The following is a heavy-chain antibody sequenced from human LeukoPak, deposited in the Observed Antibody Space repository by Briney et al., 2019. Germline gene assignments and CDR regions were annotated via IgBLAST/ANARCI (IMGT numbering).Heavy chain of an antibody. V-gene: IGHV4-39*01. Sequence: SETLSLTCTVSGGSISSSSYYWGWIRQPPGKGLEWFGSIYYSGSTYYNPSLKSRVTISVDTSKNQFSLKLSSVTAADTAVYYCARHTQPQYYYYYYYMDVWGKGTTVTVSS. J-gene: IGHJ6*03. CDR1: GGSISSSSYY. D-gene: IGHD6-13*01. CDR2: IYYSGST. CDR3: ARHTQPQYYYYYYYMDV.